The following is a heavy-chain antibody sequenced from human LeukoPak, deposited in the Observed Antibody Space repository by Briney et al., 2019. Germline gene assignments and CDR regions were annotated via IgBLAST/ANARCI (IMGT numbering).Heavy chain of an antibody. CDR3: ARDRNYDFWSYDRPKWFDP. V-gene: IGHV1-24*01. CDR2: FDPEDGET. D-gene: IGHD3-3*01. CDR1: GYTLTELS. J-gene: IGHJ5*02. Sequence: ASVKVSCKVSGYTLTELSMHWVRQAPGKGLEWMGGFDPEDGETIYAQKFQGRVTMTEDTSTDTAYMELSSLRSEDTAVYYCARDRNYDFWSYDRPKWFDPWGQGTLVTVSS.